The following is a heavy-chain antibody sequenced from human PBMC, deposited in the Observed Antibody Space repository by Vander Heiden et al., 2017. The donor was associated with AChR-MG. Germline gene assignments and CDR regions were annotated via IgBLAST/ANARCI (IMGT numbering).Heavy chain of an antibody. D-gene: IGHD5-12*01. CDR3: ARRGVATANYYYYGMDV. CDR2: IYYSGST. CDR1: GGPISRYY. Sequence: QVQLQESGPGLVKPSETLSLTCTVPGGPISRYYWRWIRQPPGKGLEWIGYIYYSGSTNYNPSLKSRVTISVDTSKNQFSLKLSSVTAADTAVYYCARRGVATANYYYYGMDVWGQGTTVTVSS. V-gene: IGHV4-59*08. J-gene: IGHJ6*02.